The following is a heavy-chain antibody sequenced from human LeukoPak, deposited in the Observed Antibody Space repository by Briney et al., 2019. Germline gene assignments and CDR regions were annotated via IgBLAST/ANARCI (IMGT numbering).Heavy chain of an antibody. CDR2: IKQDGSEK. D-gene: IGHD7-27*01. CDR3: ARDHWAGDI. J-gene: IGHJ3*02. Sequence: GGPLRLSCAASCFTFRSYWISWVHQAPRKGLEWVANIKQDGSEKYDADSGKGRFTRTRDNAKNSLYLQMNSLRAEDTAVYYCARDHWAGDIWGQGTMVTVSS. V-gene: IGHV3-7*03. CDR1: CFTFRSYW.